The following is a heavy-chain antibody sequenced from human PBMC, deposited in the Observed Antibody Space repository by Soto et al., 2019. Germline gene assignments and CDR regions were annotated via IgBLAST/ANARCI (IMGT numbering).Heavy chain of an antibody. J-gene: IGHJ3*02. CDR3: ARGGGVGVAGSAAFDM. Sequence: QLHLVQSGAVVKKPGASVTVSCSASGYPVTAYYMHWVRQAPGRGLEWMGGINPATGAAKYTQTCQGRVTMTRDTSTSTVFMELGGLTSGDTAVFYCARGGGVGVAGSAAFDMWGQGTVVTVSS. V-gene: IGHV1-2*02. D-gene: IGHD3-3*01. CDR1: GYPVTAYY. CDR2: INPATGAA.